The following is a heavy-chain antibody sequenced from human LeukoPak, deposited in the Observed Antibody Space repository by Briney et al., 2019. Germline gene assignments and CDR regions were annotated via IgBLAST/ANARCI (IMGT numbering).Heavy chain of an antibody. CDR3: ARGPHKRTYDRDNWFDP. Sequence: AAVKVSCKASGYTFTNYYMYWVRQAPGQGHEWMGLINPSGGSTNYAQKFQGRVTMTRDMTTSTVYMELSSLRSEDTAVYYCARGPHKRTYDRDNWFDPWGQGTLVTVSS. CDR1: GYTFTNYY. J-gene: IGHJ5*02. D-gene: IGHD3-3*01. CDR2: INPSGGST. V-gene: IGHV1-46*01.